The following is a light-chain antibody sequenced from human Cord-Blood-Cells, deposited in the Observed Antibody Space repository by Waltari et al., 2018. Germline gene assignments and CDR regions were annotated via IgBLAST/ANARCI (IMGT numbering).Light chain of an antibody. V-gene: IGKV4-1*01. CDR1: QSVLYSSKNKNY. CDR2: WAS. Sequence: DIVMTQSPDSLAVSLGERATINCKSSQSVLYSSKNKNYLAWYQQKPGQPPKLPIYWASTRESGVPDRFSGSGSGTDFTLTISSLQAEDVAVYYCQQYYSTLYTFGQGTKLEIK. CDR3: QQYYSTLYT. J-gene: IGKJ2*01.